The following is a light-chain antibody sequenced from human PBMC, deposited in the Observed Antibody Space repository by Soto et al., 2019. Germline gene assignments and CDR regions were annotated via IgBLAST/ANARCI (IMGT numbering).Light chain of an antibody. CDR3: QSYDSINLWV. Sequence: NFMLTQPLSVSESPGKTVTISCTRSSGRIASNYVQWYQQRPGSAPTTVIYEDKQRPSGVPDRFSGSIDSSSNSASLTISGLKIEDEADSYCQSYDSINLWVFGGGTKLTVL. CDR2: EDK. CDR1: SGRIASNY. J-gene: IGLJ3*02. V-gene: IGLV6-57*04.